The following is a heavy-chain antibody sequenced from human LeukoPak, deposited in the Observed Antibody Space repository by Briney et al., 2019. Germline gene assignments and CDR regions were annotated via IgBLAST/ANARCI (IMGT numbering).Heavy chain of an antibody. CDR1: GGSISSYY. CDR2: MYYSGST. CDR3: ARAERRYWFDP. J-gene: IGHJ5*02. V-gene: IGHV4-59*01. Sequence: SETLSLTCTVSGGSISSYYWSWIRQPPGKGLEWIGYMYYSGSTNYNPSLKRRVTISGDTSKNQFSLKLSSVTAADTAVYYCARAERRYWFDPWGQGTLVTVSS. D-gene: IGHD1-1*01.